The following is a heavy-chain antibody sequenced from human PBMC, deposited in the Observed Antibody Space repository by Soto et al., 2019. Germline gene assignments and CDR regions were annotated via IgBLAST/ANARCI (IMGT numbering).Heavy chain of an antibody. Sequence: EMQLVESGGGLVQPGRSLRLSCAASGFTFDDYAMHWVRQVPGKGLEWLSGMSWNSATIDYADSVKGRFTISRDNAKNSLFLQMNTLRPEDTALYYCAKDMKWGGMTTIRYFDCWGQGTLVIVSS. CDR1: GFTFDDYA. J-gene: IGHJ4*02. V-gene: IGHV3-9*01. D-gene: IGHD4-4*01. CDR3: AKDMKWGGMTTIRYFDC. CDR2: MSWNSATI.